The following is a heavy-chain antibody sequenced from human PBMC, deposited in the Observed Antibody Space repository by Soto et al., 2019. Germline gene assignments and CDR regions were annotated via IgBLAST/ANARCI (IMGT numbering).Heavy chain of an antibody. V-gene: IGHV1-69*12. CDR3: ARTGLDNSGSHY. CDR2: IIPIFGTA. J-gene: IGHJ4*02. CDR1: GGTFSSYA. Sequence: QVQLVQSGAEVKKPGSSVKVSCKASGGTFSSYAISWVRQAPGQGLEWMGGIIPIFGTANYAQKFQGRVKITAAASTRTAYMELSSLRSEDTAVYYCARTGLDNSGSHYWGQGTLVTVSS. D-gene: IGHD6-19*01.